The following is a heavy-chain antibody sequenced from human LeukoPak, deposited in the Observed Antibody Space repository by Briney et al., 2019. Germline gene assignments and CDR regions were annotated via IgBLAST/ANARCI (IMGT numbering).Heavy chain of an antibody. V-gene: IGHV5-51*01. CDR3: ARLGITMVRGVIITWYYGMNV. Sequence: GESLKISCKGSGYRFTSDWIGWVRQMPGKGLEWMGIIYPGDSDTRYSPSFQGQVTISADKSISTAYLQWSSLKASDTAMYYCARLGITMVRGVIITWYYGMNVWGQGTTVTVSS. CDR2: IYPGDSDT. J-gene: IGHJ6*02. CDR1: GYRFTSDW. D-gene: IGHD3-10*01.